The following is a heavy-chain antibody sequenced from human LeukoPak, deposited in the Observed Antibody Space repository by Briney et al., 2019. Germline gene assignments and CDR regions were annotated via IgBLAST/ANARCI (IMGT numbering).Heavy chain of an antibody. CDR2: IYYSGST. D-gene: IGHD1-26*01. V-gene: IGHV4-59*12. Sequence: SETLSLTCTVSGGSISSYYWSWIRQPPGKGLEWIGYIYYSGSTNYNPSLKSRVAISVDTSKNQFSLKLSSVTAADTAVYYCARGSHTTRGGLDYWGQGTLVTVSS. J-gene: IGHJ4*02. CDR1: GGSISSYY. CDR3: ARGSHTTRGGLDY.